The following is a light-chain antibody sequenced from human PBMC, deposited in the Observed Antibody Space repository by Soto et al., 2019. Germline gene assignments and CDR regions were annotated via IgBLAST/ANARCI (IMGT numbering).Light chain of an antibody. Sequence: IVMTQSPLSLPVTPGEPASISCRSSQSLLHSNGYNFLDWYLQKPGQSPQLLIHLGSNRASGVPDRFSVSGSGTDFTLKISRVEAEDVGVYYCMQALQTPPYTFGQGTKVEIK. CDR1: QSLLHSNGYNF. J-gene: IGKJ2*01. V-gene: IGKV2-28*01. CDR3: MQALQTPPYT. CDR2: LGS.